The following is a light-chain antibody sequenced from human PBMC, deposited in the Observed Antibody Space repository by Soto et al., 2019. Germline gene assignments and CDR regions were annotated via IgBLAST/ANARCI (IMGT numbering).Light chain of an antibody. Sequence: QSVLTQPRSVSGSPGQSVTISCTGTSSDVGGYNFVSWYQHHPGKAPKLMIYNVIQRPSGVPDRFSVSKSGNTASLTISGLQAEDEADYYCCSYAGSYTYVFGTGTKLTVL. CDR2: NVI. CDR1: SSDVGGYNF. V-gene: IGLV2-11*01. CDR3: CSYAGSYTYV. J-gene: IGLJ1*01.